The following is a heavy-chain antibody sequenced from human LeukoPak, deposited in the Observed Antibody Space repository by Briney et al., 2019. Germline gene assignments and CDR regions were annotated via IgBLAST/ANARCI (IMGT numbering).Heavy chain of an antibody. CDR2: IYPGDSDT. J-gene: IGHJ4*02. CDR3: ARTPGYSFYFDY. D-gene: IGHD5-18*01. V-gene: IGHV5-51*01. Sequence: GESLKISCKGSGYNFASYWIGWVRPMPGKGLEWMGIIYPGDSDTRSSPSFQGQVTMSVDKSVNTAYPQRSSLKASDTAMYYCARTPGYSFYFDYWGLGTPVTVSS. CDR1: GYNFASYW.